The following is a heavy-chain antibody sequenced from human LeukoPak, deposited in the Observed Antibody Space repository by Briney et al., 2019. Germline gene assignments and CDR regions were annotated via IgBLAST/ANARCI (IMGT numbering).Heavy chain of an antibody. CDR1: GFTFSSYA. CDR2: ISDGGGST. D-gene: IGHD3-10*01. CDR3: AKDGLWFGELSPSDY. J-gene: IGHJ4*02. Sequence: GGSLRLSCAASGFTFSSYAMTWVRQAPGKGLEWVSAISDGGGSTYYADSVKGRFTISRDNSKNTLYLQMNSLRAEDTAVYYCAKDGLWFGELSPSDYWGQGTLVTVSS. V-gene: IGHV3-23*01.